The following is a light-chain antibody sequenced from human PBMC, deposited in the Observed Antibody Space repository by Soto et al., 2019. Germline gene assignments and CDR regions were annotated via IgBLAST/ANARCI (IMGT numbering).Light chain of an antibody. V-gene: IGKV3-15*01. Sequence: IAMTHSPFPLSVSPGGSATPYCRASQSISGTLAWYQQKPGQAPRLLIYGASTRATSFPARFSGSGSGTDFTLTISSLQSEDFAVYYCQQYNNWPWTFGQGSMV. CDR1: QSISGT. CDR3: QQYNNWPWT. J-gene: IGKJ1*01. CDR2: GAS.